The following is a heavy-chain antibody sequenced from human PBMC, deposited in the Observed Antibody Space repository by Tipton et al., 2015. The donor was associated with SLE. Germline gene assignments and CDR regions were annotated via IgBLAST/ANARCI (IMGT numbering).Heavy chain of an antibody. CDR3: ARHGAGATLLDS. D-gene: IGHD1-26*01. V-gene: IGHV4-59*01. CDR2: VSYSGAT. CDR1: GGSISEYD. J-gene: IGHJ4*02. Sequence: GLVKPSETLSLTCSVSGGSISEYDWTWIRQPPGKGLEWIGDVSYSGATNYNPSLKSRVAMERDTSKNQFSLRLTSLTAADTAVYYCARHGAGATLLDSWGQGTLVTVSS.